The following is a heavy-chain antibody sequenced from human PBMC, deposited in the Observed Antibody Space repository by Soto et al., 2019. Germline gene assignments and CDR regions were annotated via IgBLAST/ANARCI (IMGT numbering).Heavy chain of an antibody. CDR2: ISWNSGNI. J-gene: IGHJ4*02. Sequence: EVHLVESGGGLVQPGRSLRLSCAASGFTFDDFAMHWVRQVPGKGLEWVSSISWNSGNIVYADSVKGRFTISRDRAKNSLYLQMNSLRTEDTALYYCAKGAVTSIFGYFDYWGQGTLVTVSS. CDR1: GFTFDDFA. V-gene: IGHV3-9*01. D-gene: IGHD3-3*01. CDR3: AKGAVTSIFGYFDY.